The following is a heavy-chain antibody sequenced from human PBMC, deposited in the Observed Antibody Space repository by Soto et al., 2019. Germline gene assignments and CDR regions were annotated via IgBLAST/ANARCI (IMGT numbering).Heavy chain of an antibody. Sequence: QVQLQQWGAGLLKPSETLSLTCAVYGGSFSGYYWTWIRQPPGTGLEWIGEINHSGSTNYNPSLKXRXSXSLXTSKNLFPLKLTSVPAADTAVYYCARDKITGLFAYWGQGTLVTVSS. CDR2: INHSGST. CDR1: GGSFSGYY. J-gene: IGHJ4*02. D-gene: IGHD2-8*02. V-gene: IGHV4-34*01. CDR3: ARDKITGLFAY.